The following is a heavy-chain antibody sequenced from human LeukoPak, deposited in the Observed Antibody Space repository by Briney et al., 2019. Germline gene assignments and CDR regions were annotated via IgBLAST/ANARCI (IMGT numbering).Heavy chain of an antibody. CDR1: GFTFRSYA. CDR3: EGTYYYDSSDDY. D-gene: IGHD3-22*01. V-gene: IGHV3-23*01. CDR2: ISGSGTST. J-gene: IGHJ4*02. Sequence: GGSLRLSCAASGFTFRSYAISCVRQAPREGLQWGLGISGSGTSTYYADSVKGRFTISRDNSKNTLYLKMKTLRAEDTAVYYCEGTYYYDSSDDYWGQGTLVTVSS.